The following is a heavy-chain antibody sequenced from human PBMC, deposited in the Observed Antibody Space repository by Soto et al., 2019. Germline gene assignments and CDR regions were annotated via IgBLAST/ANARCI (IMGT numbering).Heavy chain of an antibody. Sequence: QVQLVESGGGVVQPGRSLRLSCAASGFTFSSYGMHWVRQAPGKGLEWVAVISYDGSNKYYADSVKGRFTISRDNSKNTLYLQMNSLRAEYTDVYYCATCSPAYCGGDCYVWYFDLWGRGTLVTVSS. V-gene: IGHV3-30*03. CDR2: ISYDGSNK. J-gene: IGHJ2*01. CDR3: ATCSPAYCGGDCYVWYFDL. D-gene: IGHD2-21*02. CDR1: GFTFSSYG.